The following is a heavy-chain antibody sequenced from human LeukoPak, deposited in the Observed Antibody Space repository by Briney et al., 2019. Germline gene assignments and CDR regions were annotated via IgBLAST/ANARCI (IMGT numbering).Heavy chain of an antibody. CDR1: GGSISSYY. J-gene: IGHJ4*02. V-gene: IGHV4-59*01. Sequence: SETLSLTCTVSGGSISSYYWSWIRQPPGKGLEWIGYIYYSGSTNYNPSLKSRVTISVDTSKNQFSLKLSSVTAADTAVYYCARDRDFDYWGQGTLVTASS. CDR3: ARDRDFDY. CDR2: IYYSGST.